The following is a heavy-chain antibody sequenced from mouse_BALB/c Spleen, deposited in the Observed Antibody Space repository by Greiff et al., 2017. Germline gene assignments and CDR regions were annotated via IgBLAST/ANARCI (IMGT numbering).Heavy chain of an antibody. J-gene: IGHJ4*01. CDR2: ISNLAYSI. Sequence: VQLKESGGGLVKPGGSRKLSCAASGFTFSDYGMAWVRQAPGKGPEWVAFISNLAYSIYYADTVTGRFTISRENAKNTLYLEMSSLRSEDTAMYYCARDRDYAMDYWGQGTSVTVSS. D-gene: IGHD3-1*01. CDR1: GFTFSDYG. V-gene: IGHV5-15*02. CDR3: ARDRDYAMDY.